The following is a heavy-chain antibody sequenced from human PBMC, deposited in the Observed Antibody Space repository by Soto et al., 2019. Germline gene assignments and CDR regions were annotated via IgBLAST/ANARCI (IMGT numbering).Heavy chain of an antibody. CDR3: ARSVRSGSFPYYYYAMDV. Sequence: PGGSLRLSCAASGFTFSSYGMHWVRQAPGKGLEWVSAIRYSGSNTYYADSVKGRFTISRDNSKNTLYLQMNSLRAEDMAVYYCARSVRSGSFPYYYYAMDVWGQGTTVTVSS. CDR1: GFTFSSYG. V-gene: IGHV3-33*08. CDR2: IRYSGSNT. D-gene: IGHD3-10*01. J-gene: IGHJ6*02.